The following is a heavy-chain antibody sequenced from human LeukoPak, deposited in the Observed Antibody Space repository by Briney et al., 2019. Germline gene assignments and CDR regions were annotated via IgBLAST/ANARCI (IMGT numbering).Heavy chain of an antibody. J-gene: IGHJ4*02. V-gene: IGHV3-7*01. CDR3: ARMVGELLRETDY. CDR2: INEAGSGK. D-gene: IGHD1-26*01. CDR1: GFTFSSFW. Sequence: GGSLRLSGAASGFTFSSFWMSWVRQAPGKGLEWVANINEAGSGKYYVDSVKGRFTISRDNAKNSLYLQMNSLRAEDTAVYYCARMVGELLRETDYWGQGTLVTVSS.